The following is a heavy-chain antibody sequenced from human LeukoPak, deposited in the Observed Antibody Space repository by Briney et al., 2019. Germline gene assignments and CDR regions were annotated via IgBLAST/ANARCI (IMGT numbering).Heavy chain of an antibody. D-gene: IGHD5-18*01. J-gene: IGHJ4*02. V-gene: IGHV4-4*02. CDR3: ARDVGTALVTGDY. Sequence: PSETLSLTCGVSGGSISSNNWWSWVRQPPGQGLEWIGEIYHSGSANYNPSLKSRVTISVDKSKNQLSLKLISVTAADTAVYYCARDVGTALVTGDYWGQGTLSPSPQ. CDR1: GGSISSNNW. CDR2: IYHSGSA.